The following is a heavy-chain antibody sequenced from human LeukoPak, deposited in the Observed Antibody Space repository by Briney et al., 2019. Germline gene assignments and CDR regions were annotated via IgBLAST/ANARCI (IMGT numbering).Heavy chain of an antibody. CDR2: IYYSGST. CDR1: GGSISTHF. CDR3: ARGRFDYYDSSGYYRPREYYYDYYYMDV. Sequence: PSETLSLTCTVSGGSISTHFWSWIRQPPGKGLEWIGYIYYSGSTNYNSSLKSRVTISVDTSKNQFSLKLSSVTAADTAVYYCARGRFDYYDSSGYYRPREYYYDYYYMDVWGKGTTVTISS. J-gene: IGHJ6*03. V-gene: IGHV4-59*11. D-gene: IGHD3-22*01.